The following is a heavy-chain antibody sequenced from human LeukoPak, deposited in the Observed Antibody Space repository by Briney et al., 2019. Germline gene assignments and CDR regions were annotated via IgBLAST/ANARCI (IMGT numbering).Heavy chain of an antibody. CDR2: IDPSGGST. J-gene: IGHJ4*02. V-gene: IGHV1-46*01. CDR1: GYTFISYY. Sequence: ASVKVSCKASGYTFISYYIHWVRQAPGQGLEWMGIIDPSGGSTTYAPKFQGRLTVTRDTSTSTVYMELSGLRSDDTAVYYCARDQDYPHPRFDCWGQGTLVTVSS. CDR3: ARDQDYPHPRFDC. D-gene: IGHD4-11*01.